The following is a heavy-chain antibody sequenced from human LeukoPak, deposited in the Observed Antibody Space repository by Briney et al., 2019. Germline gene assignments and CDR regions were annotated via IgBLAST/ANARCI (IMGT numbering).Heavy chain of an antibody. D-gene: IGHD3-10*01. J-gene: IGHJ4*02. V-gene: IGHV3-30*02. CDR1: GFTFSSYG. Sequence: GGSLRLSCAPSGFTFSSYGMHWVRQAPGKGLEWVAFIRNDGSIRYYADSLKGRFTISRDNSKNTLYLQMSSLRVDDAAVYYCAKGRAGMVRGVCDYWGQGTLVTVSS. CDR2: IRNDGSIR. CDR3: AKGRAGMVRGVCDY.